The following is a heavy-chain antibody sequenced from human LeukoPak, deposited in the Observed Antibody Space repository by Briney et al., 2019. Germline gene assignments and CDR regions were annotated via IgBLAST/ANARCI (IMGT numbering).Heavy chain of an antibody. J-gene: IGHJ5*02. V-gene: IGHV3-66*02. D-gene: IGHD4-17*01. CDR2: IYSGGST. CDR3: ARAVTVTTSYWFDP. CDR1: GFTFDDYG. Sequence: GGSLRLSCAASGFTFDDYGMSWVRQAPGKGLEWVSVIYSGGSTYYADSVKGRFTISRDNSKNTLYLQMNSLRAEDTAVYYCARAVTVTTSYWFDPWGQGTLVTVSS.